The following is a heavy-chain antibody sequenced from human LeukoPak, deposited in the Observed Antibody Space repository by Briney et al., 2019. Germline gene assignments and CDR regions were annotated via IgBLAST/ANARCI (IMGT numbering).Heavy chain of an antibody. CDR2: MYKSGST. Sequence: SETLSLTCDVSGYSLSSGHYWGGIRQSPGKGLEWIASMYKSGSTYFKSSLKSRVTISLDTPKNQFSLTLNSVTAADTAVYYCARHVYGRHQLQAYHFDYWGQGILVTVSS. V-gene: IGHV4-38-2*01. CDR3: ARHVYGRHQLQAYHFDY. J-gene: IGHJ4*02. CDR1: GYSLSSGHY. D-gene: IGHD2-2*01.